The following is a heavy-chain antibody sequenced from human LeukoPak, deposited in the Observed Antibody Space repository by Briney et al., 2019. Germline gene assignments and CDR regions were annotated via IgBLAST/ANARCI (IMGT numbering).Heavy chain of an antibody. V-gene: IGHV3-64*01. D-gene: IGHD3-10*01. CDR3: ARVNGSGSYYDY. CDR2: ISNNGGTT. CDR1: GFTFSSYA. J-gene: IGHJ4*02. Sequence: SGGSRRLSCAASGFTFSSYAMHWVRQAPGKGLEYVSAISNNGGTTYYANSVRGRFTISRDNSKNTLYLQMGSLRAEDKAVYYCARVNGSGSYYDYWGQGTLVTVSS.